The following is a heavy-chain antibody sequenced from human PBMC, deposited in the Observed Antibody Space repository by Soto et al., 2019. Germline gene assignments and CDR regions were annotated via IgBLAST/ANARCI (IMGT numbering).Heavy chain of an antibody. J-gene: IGHJ5*02. CDR2: IACSGNT. Sequence: QVQLQESGPGLVKPSQTLSLTCIVSGGSISSNDFYWSWIRQHSGKGLEGIGYIACSGNTYYNPYLKSRVTILVDTSKNQFSLKVSTVTAADTAVYYCARLSGSGQSGFDPWGQGTLVTVSS. CDR3: ARLSGSGQSGFDP. D-gene: IGHD6-13*01. V-gene: IGHV4-31*03. CDR1: GGSISSNDFY.